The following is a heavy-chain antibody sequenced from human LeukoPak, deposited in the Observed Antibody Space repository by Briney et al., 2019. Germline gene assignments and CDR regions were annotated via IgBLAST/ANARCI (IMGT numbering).Heavy chain of an antibody. CDR1: GGSFSGYY. D-gene: IGHD3-10*01. CDR2: INHSEST. J-gene: IGHJ4*02. Sequence: SETLSLTCAVYGGSFSGYYWSWIRQPPGKGLEWIGEINHSESTNYNPSLKSRVTISVDTSKNQLSLKLSSVTAADTAVYYCARARIYGSGSYGYWGQGTLVTVSS. V-gene: IGHV4-34*01. CDR3: ARARIYGSGSYGY.